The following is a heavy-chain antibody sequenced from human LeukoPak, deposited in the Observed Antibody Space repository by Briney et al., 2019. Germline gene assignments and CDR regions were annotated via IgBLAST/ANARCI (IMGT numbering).Heavy chain of an antibody. J-gene: IGHJ4*02. V-gene: IGHV1-69*01. CDR3: ARELGYYYDSSGYGFDY. CDR1: GGTFSSYG. Sequence: SVKVSCKASGGTFSSYGISWVRQAPGQGLEWMGGIIPIFGTANYAQKFQGRVTITADESTSTAYMELSSLRSGDTAVYYCARELGYYYDSSGYGFDYWGQGTLVTVSS. CDR2: IIPIFGTA. D-gene: IGHD3-22*01.